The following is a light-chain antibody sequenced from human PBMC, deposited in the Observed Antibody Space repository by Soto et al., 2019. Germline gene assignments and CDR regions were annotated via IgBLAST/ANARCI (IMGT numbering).Light chain of an antibody. V-gene: IGLV1-44*01. CDR2: SND. CDR3: AAWDDSLNGWV. Sequence: QSVLTQPPSASGTPGQRVPISCSGSSSNIGTNTVNWYQQLPGTAPKLLIYSNDQRPSGVPDRFSGSKSGTSASLAISGLQSEVEADYYCAAWDDSLNGWVFGGGTKLTVL. J-gene: IGLJ3*02. CDR1: SSNIGTNT.